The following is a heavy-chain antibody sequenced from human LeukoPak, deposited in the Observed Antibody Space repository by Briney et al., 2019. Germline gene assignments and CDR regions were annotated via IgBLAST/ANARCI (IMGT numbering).Heavy chain of an antibody. CDR1: GFTFSNYW. J-gene: IGHJ4*02. CDR2: IKEDGSQK. D-gene: IGHD6-13*01. CDR3: VSQQVVPH. Sequence: PGGSPRLSCVASGFTFSNYWMSWVRQAPGKGLEWVANIKEDGSQKDYVDSVKGRFTISRDNAKNSVYLQMNSLRVEDTAVYYCVSQQVVPHWGQGTRVTVSS. V-gene: IGHV3-7*01.